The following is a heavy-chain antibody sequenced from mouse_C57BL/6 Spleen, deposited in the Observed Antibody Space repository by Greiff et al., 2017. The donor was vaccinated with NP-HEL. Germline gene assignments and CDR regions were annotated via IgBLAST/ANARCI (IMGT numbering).Heavy chain of an antibody. CDR3: ASRYYDYDGYFDY. CDR1: GFTFSSYG. V-gene: IGHV5-6*02. CDR2: ISSGGSYT. J-gene: IGHJ2*01. D-gene: IGHD2-4*01. Sequence: EVKVVESGGDLVKPGGSLKLSCAASGFTFSSYGMSWVRQTPDKRLEWVATISSGGSYTYYPDSVKGRFTISRDNAKNTLYLQMSSLKSEDTAMYYCASRYYDYDGYFDYWGQGTTLTVSS.